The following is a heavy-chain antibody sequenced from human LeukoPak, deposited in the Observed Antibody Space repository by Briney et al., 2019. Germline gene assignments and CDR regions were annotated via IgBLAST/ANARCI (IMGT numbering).Heavy chain of an antibody. J-gene: IGHJ4*02. D-gene: IGHD5-18*01. V-gene: IGHV4-39*01. Sequence: PSETLSLTCTVSGGSISSSSYYWGWIRQPPGKGREWIGSIYYSGSTYYNPSLKSRVTISVDTSKNQFSLKLSSVTAADTAVYYCARLRGYTYGNPGYWGQGSLVTVSS. CDR1: GGSISSSSYY. CDR2: IYYSGST. CDR3: ARLRGYTYGNPGY.